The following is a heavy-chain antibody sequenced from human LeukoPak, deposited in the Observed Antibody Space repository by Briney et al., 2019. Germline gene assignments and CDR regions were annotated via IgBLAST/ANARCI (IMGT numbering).Heavy chain of an antibody. D-gene: IGHD5-12*01. CDR3: ARDGERGGYSGYDLSY. CDR1: GYTFTGYY. CDR2: INPNSGGT. Sequence: ASVKVSCKASGYTFTGYYMHWVRQAPGQGLEWMGWINPNSGGTNYAQKFQGWVTKTRDTSISTAYMELSRLRSDDTAVYYCARDGERGGYSGYDLSYWGQGTLVTVSS. V-gene: IGHV1-2*04. J-gene: IGHJ4*02.